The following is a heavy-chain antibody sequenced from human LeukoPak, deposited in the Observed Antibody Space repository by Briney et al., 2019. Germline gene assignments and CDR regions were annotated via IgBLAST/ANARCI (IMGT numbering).Heavy chain of an antibody. V-gene: IGHV4-34*01. Sequence: SETLSLTCAVYGGSFSGYYWSWIRQPPGKGLEWIGEINHSGSTNYNPSLKSRVTISVDTSKNQFSLKLSSVTAADTAVYYCARVLYYYYYTDVWGKGTTVTVSS. J-gene: IGHJ6*03. CDR1: GGSFSGYY. CDR3: ARVLYYYYYTDV. CDR2: INHSGST.